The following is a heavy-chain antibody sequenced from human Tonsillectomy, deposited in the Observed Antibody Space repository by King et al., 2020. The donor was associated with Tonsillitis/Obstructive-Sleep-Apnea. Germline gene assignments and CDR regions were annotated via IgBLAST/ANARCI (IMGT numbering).Heavy chain of an antibody. D-gene: IGHD3-16*02. Sequence: VQLVESGGGLVQPGGSLRLSCAASGFTFSSYWMSWVRQAPGKGLEWVANIKQDGSEKYYVDFVKGRFTITRDNAKNSLYLQMNSLRAEDTAVYYCARPLMITFGGVIPGWFDPWGQGTLVTVSS. V-gene: IGHV3-7*04. J-gene: IGHJ5*02. CDR2: IKQDGSEK. CDR1: GFTFSSYW. CDR3: ARPLMITFGGVIPGWFDP.